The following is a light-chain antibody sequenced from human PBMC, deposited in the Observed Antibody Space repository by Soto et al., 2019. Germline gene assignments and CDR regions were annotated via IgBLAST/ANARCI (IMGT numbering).Light chain of an antibody. J-gene: IGKJ3*01. CDR2: WAS. CDR1: QSVLYSPNNKNY. CDR3: QQFSSPPFT. Sequence: DIVMTQSPDSLAVSLGERATINCKSSQSVLYSPNNKNYVSWYQQKPGQAPKLLIHWASIREFGVPDRFSGSGSGTDFTLTITSLQAEDVAVYFCQQFSSPPFTFGPGTKVDIK. V-gene: IGKV4-1*01.